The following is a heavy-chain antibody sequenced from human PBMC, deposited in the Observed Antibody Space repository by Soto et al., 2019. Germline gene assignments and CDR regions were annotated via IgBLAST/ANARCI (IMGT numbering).Heavy chain of an antibody. CDR1: GFTFSSCA. D-gene: IGHD3-3*01. CDR2: ISYDGSNK. J-gene: IGHJ4*02. CDR3: ARDKRDLRFLEWSYYFVY. V-gene: IGHV3-30-3*01. Sequence: QVQLVESGGGVVQPGRSLKLSCAASGFTFSSCAMHWVRQAPGKGLEWVALISYDGSNKYYAHSVKGRFTISGDNSKNTXXIQLNRLRAEATALYYCARDKRDLRFLEWSYYFVYWGQGTLVTVSS.